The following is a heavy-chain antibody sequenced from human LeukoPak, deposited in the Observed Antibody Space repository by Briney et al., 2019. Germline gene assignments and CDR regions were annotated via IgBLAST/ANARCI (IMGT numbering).Heavy chain of an antibody. CDR3: ATASSGYYFYYFDY. Sequence: GASVKVSCKVSGYTLTELSMHWVRQAPGKGLEWMGGFDPEDGETIYAQKFQGRVTMTEDTSTDTAYMELSSLRSEDTAVYYCATASSGYYFYYFDYWGQGTLVTVSS. V-gene: IGHV1-24*01. CDR2: FDPEDGET. J-gene: IGHJ4*02. D-gene: IGHD3-22*01. CDR1: GYTLTELS.